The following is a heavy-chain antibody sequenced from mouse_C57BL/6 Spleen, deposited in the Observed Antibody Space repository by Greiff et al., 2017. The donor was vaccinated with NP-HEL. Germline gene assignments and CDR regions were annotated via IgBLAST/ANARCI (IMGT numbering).Heavy chain of an antibody. Sequence: VKLQESGAELVRPGASVKLSCKASGYTFTDYYINWVKQRPGQGLEWIARIYPGSGNTYYNEKFKGKATLTAEKSSSTAYMQLSSLTSEDSAVYFCAREGYYSNYFDYWGQGTTLTVSS. CDR2: IYPGSGNT. V-gene: IGHV1-76*01. D-gene: IGHD2-5*01. CDR1: GYTFTDYY. J-gene: IGHJ2*01. CDR3: AREGYYSNYFDY.